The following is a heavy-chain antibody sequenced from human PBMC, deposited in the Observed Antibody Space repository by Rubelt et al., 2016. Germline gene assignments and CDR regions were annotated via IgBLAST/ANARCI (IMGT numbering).Heavy chain of an antibody. CDR3: ARVRSSATMAPYYFDY. V-gene: IGHV4-59*01. J-gene: IGHJ4*02. CDR1: GGSISGYY. D-gene: IGHD6-25*01. CDR2: IYYSGST. Sequence: QVQLQESGPGLVKPSETLSLTCTVSGGSISGYYWSWIRQPPGKGLEWIGYIYYSGSTNYNPSLKSRVHITVDTSKNQFSRKLCSVPAAETAVYYCARVRSSATMAPYYFDYWGQGTLVTVSS.